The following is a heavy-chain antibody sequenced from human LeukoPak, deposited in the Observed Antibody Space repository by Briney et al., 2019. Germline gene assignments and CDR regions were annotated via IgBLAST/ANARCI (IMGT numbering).Heavy chain of an antibody. Sequence: SVKVSCKASGGTFSSYAISWVRQAPGQGLEWMGRIIPILGIANYAQKLQGRVTMTTDTSTSTAYMELRSLRSDDTAVYYCARTGPETKTYYFDYWGQGTLVTVSS. CDR3: ARTGPETKTYYFDY. V-gene: IGHV1-69*04. D-gene: IGHD1-14*01. CDR2: IIPILGIA. CDR1: GGTFSSYA. J-gene: IGHJ4*02.